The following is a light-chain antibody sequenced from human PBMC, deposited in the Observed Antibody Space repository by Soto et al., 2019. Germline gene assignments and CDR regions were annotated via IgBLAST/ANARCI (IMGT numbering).Light chain of an antibody. Sequence: QSVLTQPPSASGTPGQRVTISCSGSSSNIGSKTVNWYQQLPGTAPKLLIYSNNQRPSGVPDRFSGSKSGTSASLAISGLQYEDEDDYYCAAWDYSLSGVVFGGGTKLTVL. CDR2: SNN. V-gene: IGLV1-44*01. CDR3: AAWDYSLSGVV. CDR1: SSNIGSKT. J-gene: IGLJ2*01.